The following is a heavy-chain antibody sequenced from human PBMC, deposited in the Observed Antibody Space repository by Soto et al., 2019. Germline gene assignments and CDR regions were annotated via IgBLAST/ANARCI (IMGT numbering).Heavy chain of an antibody. CDR1: GFSVSTNY. J-gene: IGHJ5*02. V-gene: IGHV3-53*01. CDR2: IYTSGQT. D-gene: IGHD3-3*01. Sequence: VQLVESGGGLIQAGGSRRLSCRVSGFSVSTNYMAWVRQVPGKGLEWASVIYTSGQTYYPDSVQGRFTISRDNSKNTVYLQMSSLRVEDTAIYYCVRDLDHHSGYFQFWGGFYPWGQGTQVTVSA. CDR3: VRDLDHHSGYFQFWGGFYP.